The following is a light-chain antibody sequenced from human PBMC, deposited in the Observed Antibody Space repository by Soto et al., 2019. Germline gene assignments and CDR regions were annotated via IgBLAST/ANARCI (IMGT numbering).Light chain of an antibody. CDR3: SSYTSSTTLV. V-gene: IGLV2-14*01. Sequence: QSVLTQPASVSGSPGQSITISCIGTSSDVGVYNYVSWYQQHPGKAPKLMIYEVSNRPSGVSNRFSGSKSGNTASLTISGLQAGDEADYYCSSYTSSTTLVFGTGTKVTVL. CDR2: EVS. CDR1: SSDVGVYNY. J-gene: IGLJ1*01.